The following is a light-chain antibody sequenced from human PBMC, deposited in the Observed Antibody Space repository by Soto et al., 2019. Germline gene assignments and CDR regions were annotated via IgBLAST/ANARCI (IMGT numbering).Light chain of an antibody. CDR3: QQRHMWPIT. V-gene: IGKV3-11*01. CDR2: DAY. CDR1: QSFRGL. J-gene: IGKJ5*01. Sequence: EVVLTHSPVTLSLSPGERATLSCRASQSFRGLLAWYQQKPGQAPRLLIYDAYNRDTGIPPRFSGSGSGTDFTLTISSLEPEDSAVYYCQQRHMWPITFGQGTRLEIK.